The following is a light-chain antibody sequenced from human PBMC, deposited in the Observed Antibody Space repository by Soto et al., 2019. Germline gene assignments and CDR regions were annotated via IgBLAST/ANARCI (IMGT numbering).Light chain of an antibody. CDR3: QQRSNWPRT. Sequence: EIVLTQSPATLSLSPGERATLSCRASQSVSSYLAWYQQKPGQAPRLPFYDPSNRATGIPARFSGSGSGTDFTLTISSLETEDFAVYYCQQRSNWPRTFGQGTKLEIK. CDR1: QSVSSY. V-gene: IGKV3-11*01. CDR2: DPS. J-gene: IGKJ2*01.